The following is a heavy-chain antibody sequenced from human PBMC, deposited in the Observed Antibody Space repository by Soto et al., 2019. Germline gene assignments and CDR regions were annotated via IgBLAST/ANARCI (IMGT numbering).Heavy chain of an antibody. V-gene: IGHV4-31*03. CDR3: SRDFTDSSGPTLGMGV. D-gene: IGHD6-19*01. Sequence: QVQLQESGPGLVKPSQTLSLTCTVSGGSISRGGYYWSWIRQHPGKGLEWIGYIYYSGSTYYNPALKTRVTISVDTSKNQFSLKLSSVPGAETAAYYCSRDFTDSSGPTLGMGVWGQGTTVTVSS. J-gene: IGHJ6*02. CDR2: IYYSGST. CDR1: GGSISRGGYY.